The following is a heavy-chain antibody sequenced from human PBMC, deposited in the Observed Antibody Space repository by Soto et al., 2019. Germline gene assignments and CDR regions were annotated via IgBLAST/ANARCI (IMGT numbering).Heavy chain of an antibody. CDR1: GGSFSGYY. J-gene: IGHJ5*02. D-gene: IGHD6-13*01. Sequence: PSETLSLTCAVYGGSFSGYYWSWIRQPPGKGLEWIGEINHSGSTNYNPSLKSRVTISVDTSKNQFSLKLSSVTAADTAVYYCARVYSSSWYTVAFNWFDPWGQGTLVTVSS. V-gene: IGHV4-34*01. CDR2: INHSGST. CDR3: ARVYSSSWYTVAFNWFDP.